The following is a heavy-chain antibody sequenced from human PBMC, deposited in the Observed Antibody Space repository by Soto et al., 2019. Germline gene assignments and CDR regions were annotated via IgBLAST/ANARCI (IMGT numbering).Heavy chain of an antibody. CDR2: VHISGHS. J-gene: IGHJ5*01. V-gene: IGHV4-4*02. CDR1: GGSVRAPDW. Sequence: SETLSLTCTLSGGSVRAPDWWNWVRQSPDKGLEWIAEVHISGHSNYNPSLRSRVSVSIDSSKNQFYLNLNSVTAADTAIYYCARVSQGCSANNCYFDPWGQGTQVTVSS. CDR3: ARVSQGCSANNCYFDP. D-gene: IGHD1-1*01.